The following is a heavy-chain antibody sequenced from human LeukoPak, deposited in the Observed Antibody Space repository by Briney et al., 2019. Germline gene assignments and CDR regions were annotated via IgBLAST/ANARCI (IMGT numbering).Heavy chain of an antibody. Sequence: GASLQISCKGFGYSFSDYWIGWVRQMPGKGLELMGILNPGDSDATYSPSFQGQVTISADKSITTAYLQWSSLKASDSAIYYCARYDSWGQGTLVTVSS. CDR3: ARYDS. CDR2: LNPGDSDA. CDR1: GYSFSDYW. V-gene: IGHV5-51*01. J-gene: IGHJ5*01.